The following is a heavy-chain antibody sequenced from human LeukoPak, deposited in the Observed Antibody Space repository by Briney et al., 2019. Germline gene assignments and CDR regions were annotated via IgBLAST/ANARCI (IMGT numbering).Heavy chain of an antibody. CDR1: GYTFTTYG. CDR2: ITTYSGNT. J-gene: IGHJ4*02. V-gene: IGHV1-18*01. D-gene: IGHD3-16*01. CDR3: ATPLIGQGVSLGY. Sequence: ASVKVSCKASGYTFTTYGMSWVRQAPGQGLEWMGWITTYSGNTYYAQKLQGRVTMTTDTSTSTAYMELRSLRSDDTAVYYCATPLIGQGVSLGYWGQGTLVTVSS.